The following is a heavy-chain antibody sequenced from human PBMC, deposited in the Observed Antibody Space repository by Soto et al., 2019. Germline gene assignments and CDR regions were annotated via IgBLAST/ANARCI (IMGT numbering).Heavy chain of an antibody. Sequence: GAPVKVVCKAPGYPFTGYYMHCVPQAPGQGLEWMGWINPNSGGTNYAQKFQGRVTMTRDTSISTAYMELSRLRSDDTAVYSRARDPPYSSGWEFDYWGQRPMVTASS. J-gene: IGHJ4*02. CDR1: GYPFTGYY. V-gene: IGHV1-2*02. CDR3: ARDPPYSSGWEFDY. CDR2: INPNSGGT. D-gene: IGHD6-19*01.